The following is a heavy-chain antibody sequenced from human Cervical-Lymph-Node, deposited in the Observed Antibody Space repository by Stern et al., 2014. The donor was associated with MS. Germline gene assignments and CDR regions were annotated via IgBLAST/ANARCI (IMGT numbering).Heavy chain of an antibody. D-gene: IGHD2-15*01. CDR2: IIPTLGLA. J-gene: IGHJ5*02. CDR3: ARGVVSNRAAATLHNLFDP. Sequence: VQLVESGAEVKKPGSSMNVSCKTSGGTFSSSYAITWMRQAPGQGLEWMGRIIPTLGLANYAQKFQGRVIITADKSTSTTYMELSSLRSEDTAVYYCARGVVSNRAAATLHNLFDPWGQGTLVTVSS. CDR1: GGTFSSSYA. V-gene: IGHV1-69*09.